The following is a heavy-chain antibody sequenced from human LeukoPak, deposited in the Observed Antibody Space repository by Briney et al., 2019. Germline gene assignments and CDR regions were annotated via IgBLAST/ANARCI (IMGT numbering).Heavy chain of an antibody. Sequence: PGGSLRLSCAASGFTFSSYSVNWVRQAPGKGLEWVSSISSSSSYIHYADSMKGRFTISRDNAKDSLYLQMNSLRAEDTAVYYCARKGATTSASHFDCWGQGTLVTVSS. CDR3: ARKGATTSASHFDC. D-gene: IGHD5-12*01. V-gene: IGHV3-21*01. CDR2: ISSSSSYI. CDR1: GFTFSSYS. J-gene: IGHJ4*02.